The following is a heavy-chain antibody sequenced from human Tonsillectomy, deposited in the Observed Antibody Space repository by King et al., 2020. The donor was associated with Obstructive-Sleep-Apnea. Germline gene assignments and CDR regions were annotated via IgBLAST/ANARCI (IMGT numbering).Heavy chain of an antibody. V-gene: IGHV1-69*01. J-gene: IGHJ6*02. Sequence: QLVQSGAEVKKAGSSLKVSCKTSGGTSSSYAVNWVRQAPGQGLEWMGGIITRFGSAKYAQKFQGRLTITADESTRTTYMELSGLRSEDSAVYYCAREETAMAEFYYYGMDVWGQGTTVIVSS. CDR1: GGTSSSYA. D-gene: IGHD5-18*01. CDR2: IITRFGSA. CDR3: AREETAMAEFYYYGMDV.